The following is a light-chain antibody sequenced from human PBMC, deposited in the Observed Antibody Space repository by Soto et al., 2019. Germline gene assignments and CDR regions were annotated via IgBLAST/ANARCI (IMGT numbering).Light chain of an antibody. CDR2: GAS. CDR1: QSVSSN. Sequence: EIVMTQSPSTLSVSPLERSTLSCRASQSVSSNLAWYQQKPGQAPRLLIYGASTRATGIPARFSGSGSGTEFTLTISSLQSEDFAVYYCQQYNNWPPVTFGQGTKVDIK. J-gene: IGKJ1*01. CDR3: QQYNNWPPVT. V-gene: IGKV3-15*01.